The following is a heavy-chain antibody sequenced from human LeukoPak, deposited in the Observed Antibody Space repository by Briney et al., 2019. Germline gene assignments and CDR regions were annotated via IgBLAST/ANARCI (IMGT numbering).Heavy chain of an antibody. Sequence: SETLSLTCTVSGGSISSYYWSWIRQPPGKGLEWIGHIYYSGSTNYNPSLKSRVTISVDTSKSQFSLKLSSVTAADTAVYYCAGGGDKAKTGYWGQGTLVTASS. CDR1: GGSISSYY. D-gene: IGHD2-15*01. CDR3: AGGGDKAKTGY. J-gene: IGHJ4*02. V-gene: IGHV4-59*08. CDR2: IYYSGST.